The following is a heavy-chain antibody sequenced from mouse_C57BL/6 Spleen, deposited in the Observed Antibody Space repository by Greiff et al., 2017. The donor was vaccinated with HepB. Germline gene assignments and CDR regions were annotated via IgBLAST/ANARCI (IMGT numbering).Heavy chain of an antibody. CDR1: GFTFSDYG. V-gene: IGHV5-17*01. J-gene: IGHJ4*01. CDR3: AILYDGFYYYAMDY. CDR2: ISSGSSTI. Sequence: EVQLVESGGGLVKPGGSLKLSCAASGFTFSDYGMHWVRQAPEKGLEWVAYISSGSSTIYYADTVKGRFTISRDNAKNTLFLQMTSLRSEDTAMYYCAILYDGFYYYAMDYWGQVTSVTVSS. D-gene: IGHD2-3*01.